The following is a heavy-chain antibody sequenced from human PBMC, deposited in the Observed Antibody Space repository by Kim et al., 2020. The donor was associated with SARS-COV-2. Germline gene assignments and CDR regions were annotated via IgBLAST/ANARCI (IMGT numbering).Heavy chain of an antibody. J-gene: IGHJ5*02. CDR2: IGTAGET. D-gene: IGHD3-10*01. Sequence: GGSLRLSCTASGFSFSTYDMQWVRQTTGKGLEWVSTIGTAGETYYAGSVKGRFTISRENAENSFYLQMNRLRAGDTAVYYCTRDLKTLGLDPWGQLTLV. CDR1: GFSFSTYD. CDR3: TRDLKTLGLDP. V-gene: IGHV3-13*04.